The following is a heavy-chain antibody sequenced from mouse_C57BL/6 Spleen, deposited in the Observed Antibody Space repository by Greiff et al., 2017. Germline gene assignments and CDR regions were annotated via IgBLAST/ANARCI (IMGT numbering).Heavy chain of an antibody. CDR2: IYPSDSAT. V-gene: IGHV1-61*01. CDR3: ARGGVYGT. J-gene: IGHJ3*01. Sequence: VQLQQPGAELVRPGSSVKLSCKASGYTFTSYWMDWVKQRPGQGLEWIGNIYPSDSATHYNQKFKDKATLTVDKSSSTAYMQLSSLTSEDSAVYYGARGGVYGTWGQGTLVTVSA. D-gene: IGHD1-2*01. CDR1: GYTFTSYW.